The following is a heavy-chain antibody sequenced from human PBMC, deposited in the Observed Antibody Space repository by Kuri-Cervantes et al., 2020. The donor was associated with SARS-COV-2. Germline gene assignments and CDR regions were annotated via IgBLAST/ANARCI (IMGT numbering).Heavy chain of an antibody. CDR2: INPSGGNT. CDR1: GYTFTGYY. D-gene: IGHD1-26*01. Sequence: ASVKVSCKASGYTFTGYYMYWVRQAPGQGLEWMGIINPSGGNTTYAQKFQGRVTMTRDTSTSTVYMELSSLGSEDTAVYYCARPVGASLRTDVWGQGTLVTVSS. V-gene: IGHV1-46*01. J-gene: IGHJ4*02. CDR3: ARPVGASLRTDV.